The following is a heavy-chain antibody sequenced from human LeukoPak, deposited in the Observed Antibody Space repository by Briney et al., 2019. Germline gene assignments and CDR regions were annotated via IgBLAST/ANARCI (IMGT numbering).Heavy chain of an antibody. V-gene: IGHV4-38-2*02. D-gene: IGHD6-19*01. Sequence: PSETLSLTCTVSGYSISSGYYWGWIRQPPGKGLEWIGSIYHSGSTYYNPSLKSRVTISVDTSKNQFSLKLSSVTAADTAVYYCARFGGWQYYFDYWGQGTLVTVPS. CDR1: GYSISSGYY. J-gene: IGHJ4*02. CDR3: ARFGGWQYYFDY. CDR2: IYHSGST.